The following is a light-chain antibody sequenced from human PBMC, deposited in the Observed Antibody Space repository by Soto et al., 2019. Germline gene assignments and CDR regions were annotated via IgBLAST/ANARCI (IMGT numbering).Light chain of an antibody. V-gene: IGKV3-15*01. CDR1: QSVSNN. CDR3: QQYNNWPYT. Sequence: KVMTQSPVTLSVSPGERATLSCRASQSVSNNLAWYQQKPGQPPRLLMFVASTRATGIPARFSGSGSGTEFTLTISSLQSEDFAIYYCQQYNNWPYTFGQGTKLEIK. J-gene: IGKJ2*01. CDR2: VAS.